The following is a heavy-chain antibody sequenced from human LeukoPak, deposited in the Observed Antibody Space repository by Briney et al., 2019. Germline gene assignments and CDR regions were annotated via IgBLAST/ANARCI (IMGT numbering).Heavy chain of an antibody. CDR3: ARHSWINGYFDY. D-gene: IGHD2-2*03. CDR2: IYHSGST. CDR1: GGSISSGGYS. J-gene: IGHJ4*02. V-gene: IGHV4-30-2*01. Sequence: TLSLTCTVSGGSISSGGYSWSWIRQPPGKGLEWIGYIYHSGSTYYNPSLKSRVTISVDRSKNQFSLKLSSVTAADTAVYYCARHSWINGYFDYWGQGTLVTVSS.